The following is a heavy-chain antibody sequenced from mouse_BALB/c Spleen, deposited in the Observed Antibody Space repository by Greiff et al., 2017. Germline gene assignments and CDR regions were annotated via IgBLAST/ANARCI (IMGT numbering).Heavy chain of an antibody. Sequence: EVKLMESGGGLVKPGGSLKLSCAASGFTFSSYAMSWVRQTPEKRLEWVASISSGGSTYYPDSVKGPFTISRDNARNILYLQMSSLRSEDTAMYYCARGRYDGYYPFFDYWGQGTTLTVSS. D-gene: IGHD2-3*01. V-gene: IGHV5-6-5*01. J-gene: IGHJ2*01. CDR2: ISSGGST. CDR3: ARGRYDGYYPFFDY. CDR1: GFTFSSYA.